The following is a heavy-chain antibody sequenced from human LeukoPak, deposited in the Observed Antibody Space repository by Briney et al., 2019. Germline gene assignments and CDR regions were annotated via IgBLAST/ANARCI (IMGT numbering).Heavy chain of an antibody. Sequence: GGSLRLSCTASGFTFGDYAMHWVRQAPGKGLEWVAVISYDGTNKYYADSVKGRFTISRDNSRNTLYLQMNSLRVEGTAVYYCARDHSGSLNWFDPWGQGTLVTVSS. J-gene: IGHJ5*02. CDR3: ARDHSGSLNWFDP. V-gene: IGHV3-30*04. CDR1: GFTFGDYA. D-gene: IGHD1-26*01. CDR2: ISYDGTNK.